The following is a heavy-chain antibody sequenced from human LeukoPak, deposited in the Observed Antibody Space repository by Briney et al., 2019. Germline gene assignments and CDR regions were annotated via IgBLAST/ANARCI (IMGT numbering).Heavy chain of an antibody. V-gene: IGHV1-18*01. CDR1: GYTFTSYG. J-gene: IGHJ2*01. CDR3: ARDHRDDYGEYGLVGDWYFDL. CDR2: ISAYNGNT. Sequence: ASVKVSCKASGYTFTSYGISWVRQAPGQGLEWMGWISAYNGNTNYAQKLQGRVTMTTDTSTSTAYMELRSLRSDDTAVYYCARDHRDDYGEYGLVGDWYFDLGGRGTLVTVSS. D-gene: IGHD4-17*01.